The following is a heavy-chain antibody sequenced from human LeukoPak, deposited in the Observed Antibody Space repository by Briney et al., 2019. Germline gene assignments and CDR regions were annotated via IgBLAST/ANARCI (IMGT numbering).Heavy chain of an antibody. CDR1: GGSFSGYY. CDR2: INHSGST. Sequence: SETLSLTCAVYGGSFSGYYWSWIRQPPGKGLEWIGEINHSGSTNYNPSLKSRVTISVDTSKNQFSLKLSPVTAADTAVYYCARDGRVLGFDPWGQGTLVTVSS. J-gene: IGHJ5*02. CDR3: ARDGRVLGFDP. V-gene: IGHV4-34*01. D-gene: IGHD4-17*01.